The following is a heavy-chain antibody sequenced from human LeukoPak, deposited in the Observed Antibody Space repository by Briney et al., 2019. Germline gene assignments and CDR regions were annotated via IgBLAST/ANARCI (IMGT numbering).Heavy chain of an antibody. Sequence: GGSLRLSCAASGFTFSSYSMNWVRQAPGKGLEWVSSISSSSNYIYYADSVKGRFTISRDNAKNSLYLQMNSLRAEDTAVYYCAREGSYSSSWYDYWGQGTLVTVSS. J-gene: IGHJ4*02. V-gene: IGHV3-21*01. D-gene: IGHD6-13*01. CDR2: ISSSSNYI. CDR1: GFTFSSYS. CDR3: AREGSYSSSWYDY.